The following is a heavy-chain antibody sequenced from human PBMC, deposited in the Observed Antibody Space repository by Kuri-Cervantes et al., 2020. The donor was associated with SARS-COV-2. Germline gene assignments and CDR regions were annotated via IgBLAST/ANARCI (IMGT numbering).Heavy chain of an antibody. D-gene: IGHD3-3*01. Sequence: ASVKVSCKASGYTFTGYYMHWVRQAPGQGLEWMRWINPNSGGTNYAQKFQGRVTMTRDTSISTAYMELSRLRSDDTAVYYCARGRKVRFLEWTNGGYYYYKDVWGKGTTVTVSS. CDR3: ARGRKVRFLEWTNGGYYYYKDV. J-gene: IGHJ6*03. V-gene: IGHV1-2*02. CDR1: GYTFTGYY. CDR2: INPNSGGT.